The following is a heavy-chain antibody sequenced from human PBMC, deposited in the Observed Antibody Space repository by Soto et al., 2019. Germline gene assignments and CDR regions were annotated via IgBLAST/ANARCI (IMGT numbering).Heavy chain of an antibody. Sequence: GGSLRLSCAASGFTFSSYGMHWVRQAPGKGLEWVAVISYDGSNKYYADSVKGRFTISRDNSKNTLYLQMNSLRAEDTAVYYCAKDRDSSSWYRYYYYYYGMDVWGQGTTVT. D-gene: IGHD6-13*01. V-gene: IGHV3-30*18. CDR1: GFTFSSYG. CDR3: AKDRDSSSWYRYYYYYYGMDV. CDR2: ISYDGSNK. J-gene: IGHJ6*02.